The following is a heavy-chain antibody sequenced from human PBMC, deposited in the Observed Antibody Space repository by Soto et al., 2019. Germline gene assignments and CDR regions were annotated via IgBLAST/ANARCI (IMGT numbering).Heavy chain of an antibody. CDR1: GFSLSNLRMS. CDR3: ARFTTIRGELSNHYYSIDV. CDR2: IFSTDEK. Sequence: QVTLRESGPVLLKATETLTLTCTVSGFSLSNLRMSVSWIRQPPGKALEWLAHIFSTDEKSYSPSLKSRRTISKDTSRRQMVLTMTNMAPVDTTTYYCARFTTIRGELSNHYYSIDVWGQVTTVTVAS. D-gene: IGHD3-10*01. J-gene: IGHJ6*02. V-gene: IGHV2-26*01.